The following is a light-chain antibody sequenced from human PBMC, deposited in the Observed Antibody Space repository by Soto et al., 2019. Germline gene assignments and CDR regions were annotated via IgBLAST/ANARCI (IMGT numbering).Light chain of an antibody. Sequence: DIQLTQSPSFLSASVGDRVTITCRASQGISSYLVWYQQKPGKAPKLLIYAAATLQSGVPSRFSGSGSGTEFTSTISSLQPEDFATYYCQQLNSYPQTFGGGTKVEIK. J-gene: IGKJ4*01. V-gene: IGKV1-9*01. CDR2: AAA. CDR3: QQLNSYPQT. CDR1: QGISSY.